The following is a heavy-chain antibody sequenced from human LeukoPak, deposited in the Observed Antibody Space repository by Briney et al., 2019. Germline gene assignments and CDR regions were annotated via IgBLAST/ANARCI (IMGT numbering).Heavy chain of an antibody. V-gene: IGHV3-69-1*01. J-gene: IGHJ3*02. CDR3: ARDRSLDDALDM. CDR2: ITSSRTL. D-gene: IGHD3-16*02. CDR1: GFSLSNYY. Sequence: PGGSLRLSCAASGFSLSNYYMNWVRQAPGKGLEWVSYITSSRTLYYADSVRGRFTISRDNVKNSVYLQMNNLRAEDTAVYFCARDRSLDDALDMWGQRTMVIDSS.